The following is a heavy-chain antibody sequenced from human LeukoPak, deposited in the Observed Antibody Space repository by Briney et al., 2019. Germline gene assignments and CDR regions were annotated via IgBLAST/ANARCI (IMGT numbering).Heavy chain of an antibody. D-gene: IGHD6-19*01. CDR1: GFTSSNYL. CDR2: INEGGSA. CDR3: ARAPSGWYASDF. Sequence: GGSLRLSCAVSGFTSSNYLMHWVRQAPGKGLVWVSRINEGGSASYADSVKGRFTISRDNGKNTVYLQMNSLRAEDTAVYFCARAPSGWYASDFWGQGALVTVSS. V-gene: IGHV3-74*01. J-gene: IGHJ4*02.